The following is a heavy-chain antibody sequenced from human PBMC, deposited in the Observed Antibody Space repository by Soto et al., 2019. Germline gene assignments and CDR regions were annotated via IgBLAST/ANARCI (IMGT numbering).Heavy chain of an antibody. Sequence: GGSLRLSCTASGFTFSDYPMTWFRQAPGKGLEWVGFIRDKAYGGTTEYAASVKGRFTISRDDSKSIAYLQMNSLKIEDTAVYYCARDVGYTAGRFFDYWGHGTLVTLSS. D-gene: IGHD6-13*01. J-gene: IGHJ4*01. CDR3: ARDVGYTAGRFFDY. V-gene: IGHV3-49*03. CDR2: IRDKAYGGTT. CDR1: GFTFSDYP.